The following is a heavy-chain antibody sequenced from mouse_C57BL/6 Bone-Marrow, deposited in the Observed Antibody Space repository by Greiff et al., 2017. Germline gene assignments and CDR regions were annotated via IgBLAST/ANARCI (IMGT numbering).Heavy chain of an antibody. CDR1: GYSITSGYY. Sequence: DVQLQESGPGLVKPSQSLSLTCSVTGYSITSGYYWNWIRQFPGNKLEWMGYISYDGSNNYNPSLKNRISITRDTSKNQFFLKLNSVTTEDTATYYCARIPTTVVDYWGQGTTLTVSS. J-gene: IGHJ2*01. CDR3: ARIPTTVVDY. V-gene: IGHV3-6*01. CDR2: ISYDGSN. D-gene: IGHD1-1*01.